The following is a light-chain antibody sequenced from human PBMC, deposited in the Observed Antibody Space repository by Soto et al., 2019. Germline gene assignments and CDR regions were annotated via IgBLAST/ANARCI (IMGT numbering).Light chain of an antibody. CDR2: GAS. CDR3: QQYGSSPLT. J-gene: IGKJ4*01. Sequence: EIVLTQSPGTLSLSPGERATLSCRASQSVSSSYLAWYQQKPGQAPRLLIHGASSRATGIPDRFSGSGSGTDFTLIMSRLEPEDFAVYYCQQYGSSPLTFGGGTKVEIK. V-gene: IGKV3-20*01. CDR1: QSVSSSY.